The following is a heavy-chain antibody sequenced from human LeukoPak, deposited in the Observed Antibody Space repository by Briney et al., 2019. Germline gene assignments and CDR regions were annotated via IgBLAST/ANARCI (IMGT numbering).Heavy chain of an antibody. Sequence: WASVKVSCKASGGTFSSYAISWVRQAPGQGLEWMGGIIPIFGTANYAQKFQGRVTITADESTSTAYMELSSLRSEDTAVYYCAREGRYSSSWYVKYNWFDPWGQGTLVTVSS. J-gene: IGHJ5*02. CDR2: IIPIFGTA. V-gene: IGHV1-69*01. CDR3: AREGRYSSSWYVKYNWFDP. D-gene: IGHD6-13*01. CDR1: GGTFSSYA.